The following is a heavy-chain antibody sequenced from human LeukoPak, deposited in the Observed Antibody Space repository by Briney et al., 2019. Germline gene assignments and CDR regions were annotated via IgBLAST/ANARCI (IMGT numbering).Heavy chain of an antibody. CDR2: ISSRGTTT. CDR1: GFTFSDYH. CDR3: ARLYSSSSGLRASDY. V-gene: IGHV3-11*04. D-gene: IGHD6-6*01. Sequence: GGSLRLSCAASGFTFSDYHMSWIRQAPGKGLEWVSYISSRGTTTYYADSVKGRFTISRDDAKNSLYLHMNSLRVEDAAVYYCARLYSSSSGLRASDYWGQGTLVTVSS. J-gene: IGHJ4*02.